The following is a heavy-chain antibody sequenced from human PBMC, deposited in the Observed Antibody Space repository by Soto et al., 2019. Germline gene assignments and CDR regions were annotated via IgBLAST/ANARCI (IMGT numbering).Heavy chain of an antibody. J-gene: IGHJ4*02. CDR2: ISYDGSNT. V-gene: IGHV3-30*18. D-gene: IGHD1-26*01. Sequence: QVQLVESGGGVVQPGRSLRLSCAASGFTFSSYGMPWVRQAPGKGLEWVAIISYDGSNTYYADSVKGRFTISRDNSKNTLYLQMNSLRAEDTSVYYCAKEGGLSGSYYISSSYYFDYWGQGTLVTVSS. CDR1: GFTFSSYG. CDR3: AKEGGLSGSYYISSSYYFDY.